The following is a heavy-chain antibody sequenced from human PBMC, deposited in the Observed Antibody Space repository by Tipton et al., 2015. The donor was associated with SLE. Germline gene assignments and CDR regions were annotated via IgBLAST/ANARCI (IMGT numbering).Heavy chain of an antibody. CDR1: GYSITSDYY. J-gene: IGHJ5*02. CDR2: IYTSGST. Sequence: TLSLTCEVSGYSITSDYYWGWIRQPAGKGLEWIGRIYTSGSTNYNPSLKSRVTISVDTSKNQFSLKLSSVTAADTAVYYCAREGTTVPNWFDPWGQGTLVTVSS. V-gene: IGHV4-61*02. CDR3: AREGTTVPNWFDP. D-gene: IGHD4-11*01.